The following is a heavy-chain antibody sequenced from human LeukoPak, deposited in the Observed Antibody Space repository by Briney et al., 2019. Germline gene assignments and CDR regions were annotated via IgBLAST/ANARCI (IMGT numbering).Heavy chain of an antibody. CDR2: IDSSATTI. CDR1: GFTFSIYE. J-gene: IGHJ6*02. V-gene: IGHV3-48*03. Sequence: PGGSLRLSCAASGFTFSIYEINWVRQAPGKGLEWVSYIDSSATTIHYADSVEGRFTISRDNAKNSLYLQMSSLRAEDTAVYYCATKEDLYYNYNGMDLWGQGTTVTVSS. CDR3: ATKEDLYYNYNGMDL. D-gene: IGHD2-15*01.